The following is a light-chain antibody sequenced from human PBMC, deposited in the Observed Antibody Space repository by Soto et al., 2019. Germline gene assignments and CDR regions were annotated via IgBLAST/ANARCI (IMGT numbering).Light chain of an antibody. V-gene: IGKV1-5*03. J-gene: IGKJ4*01. CDR1: QSISSW. Sequence: DIQMTQSPSTLSASVGDRVTITCRASQSISSWLAWYQQKPGKAPKLLLYKSSSLESGVPSRFSGSGSGTEFTLTISSLQPDDFATYYCQQYNSYPLTVGGGTKVEIK. CDR2: KSS. CDR3: QQYNSYPLT.